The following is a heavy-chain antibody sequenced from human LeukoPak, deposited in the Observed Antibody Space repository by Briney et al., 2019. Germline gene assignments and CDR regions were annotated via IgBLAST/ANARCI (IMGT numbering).Heavy chain of an antibody. V-gene: IGHV4-38-2*01. J-gene: IGHJ5*02. CDR2: IYHSGST. CDR3: ARMGGYCSSTSCSNGAYNWFDP. CDR1: GYSISSGYY. Sequence: SETLSLTCAVSGYSISSGYYWGWIRQPPGKGLEWIGSIYHSGSTYYNPSLKSRVTISVDTSKNQFSLKLSSVTAADTAVYYCARMGGYCSSTSCSNGAYNWFDPWGQGTLVTVSS. D-gene: IGHD2-2*01.